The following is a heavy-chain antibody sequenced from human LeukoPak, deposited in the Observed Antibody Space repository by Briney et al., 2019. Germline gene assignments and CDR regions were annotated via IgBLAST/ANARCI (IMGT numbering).Heavy chain of an antibody. J-gene: IGHJ4*02. Sequence: VASVGVSCKASGYTFTDYCMHWVRQAPGQGLEWMGWINPNSRGTDSAQKFQGRFSMTRDTSISTAYMELSRLRSDDTAVYYCARGPPGDSSGYYSHPFENWGQGTMVSVSS. D-gene: IGHD3-22*01. CDR3: ARGPPGDSSGYYSHPFEN. CDR2: INPNSRGT. V-gene: IGHV1-2*02. CDR1: GYTFTDYC.